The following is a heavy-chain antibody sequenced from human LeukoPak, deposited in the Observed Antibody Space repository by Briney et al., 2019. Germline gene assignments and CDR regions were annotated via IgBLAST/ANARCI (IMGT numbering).Heavy chain of an antibody. Sequence: GGSLRLSCAASGFTFISYGMYWVRQAPGKGLEWVSAVSGSGDITKYADSVKGRFTISRDNSKNTLYLQMNSLRAEDTAVYYCAKRGVRGSYFFDYWGQGTLVTVSS. V-gene: IGHV3-23*01. CDR2: VSGSGDIT. D-gene: IGHD3-10*01. CDR1: GFTFISYG. CDR3: AKRGVRGSYFFDY. J-gene: IGHJ4*02.